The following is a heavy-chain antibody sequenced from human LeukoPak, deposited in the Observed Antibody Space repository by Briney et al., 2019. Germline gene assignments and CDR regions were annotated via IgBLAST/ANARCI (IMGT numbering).Heavy chain of an antibody. Sequence: SSETLSLTCAVYGGSFSGYYWSWIRQPPGKGLEWIGEINHSGSTNYNSSLKSRVTISVDTSKNQFSLKLSSVTAADTAVYYCARGCYRTTGYYRPYYYGMDVWGQGTTVTVSS. CDR1: GGSFSGYY. CDR3: ARGCYRTTGYYRPYYYGMDV. D-gene: IGHD3-9*01. J-gene: IGHJ6*02. V-gene: IGHV4-34*01. CDR2: INHSGST.